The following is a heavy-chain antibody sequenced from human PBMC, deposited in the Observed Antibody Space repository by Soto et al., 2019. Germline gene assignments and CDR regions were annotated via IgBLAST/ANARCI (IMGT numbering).Heavy chain of an antibody. CDR3: ARYHTDPLA. CDR1: GGSVSSGGYY. CDR2: IYHSGDT. D-gene: IGHD2-8*02. J-gene: IGHJ5*02. V-gene: IGHV4-61*08. Sequence: SETLSLTCSVSGGSVSSGGYYWSWIRQPPGKGLEWIGYIYHSGDTNYNPSLKSRLTISLDTSKNQFSLQLSSVTAADTAVYYCARYHTDPLAWGQGTLVTVSS.